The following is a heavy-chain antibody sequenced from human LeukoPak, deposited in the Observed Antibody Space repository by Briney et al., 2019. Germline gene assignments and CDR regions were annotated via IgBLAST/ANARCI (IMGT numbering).Heavy chain of an antibody. J-gene: IGHJ4*02. CDR3: ASEDVDTGDF. CDR2: ISHDGTNK. V-gene: IGHV3-30*04. D-gene: IGHD5-18*01. CDR1: GFTFTNAG. Sequence: GRSLRLSCAASGFTFTNAGIHWVRPAAGKGLEWVSFISHDGTNKYYSDSVDGRFTVSRLNSQNTVHLQMTDLRPDDTATCYCASEDVDTGDFWGQGTLVTVSS.